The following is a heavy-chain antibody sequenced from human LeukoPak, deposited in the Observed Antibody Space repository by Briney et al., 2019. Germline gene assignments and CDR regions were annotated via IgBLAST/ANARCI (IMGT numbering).Heavy chain of an antibody. J-gene: IGHJ6*03. CDR2: INHSGST. D-gene: IGHD6-25*01. CDR3: ARGEADYYYYMDV. CDR1: GGSFSGYY. V-gene: IGHV4-34*01. Sequence: KPSETLSLTCAVYGGSFSGYYWSWIRQPPGKGLEWIGEINHSGSTNYNPSLKSRVTISVDTSKNQFSLKLSSVSAADTAVYYCARGEADYYYYMDVWGKGTTVTVSS.